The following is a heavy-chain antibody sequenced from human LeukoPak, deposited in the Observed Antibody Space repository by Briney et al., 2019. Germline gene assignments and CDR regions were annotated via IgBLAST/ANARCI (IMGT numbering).Heavy chain of an antibody. CDR1: GFTVSSNY. Sequence: XGSLRLSCAASGFTVSSNYMSWVRQAPGKGLEWVSLISGDGSTYYADSVKGRFTISRDNSKNTLYLQMNSLRAEDTAVYYCARGGSRVGNPGYYFDYWGQGTLVTVSS. V-gene: IGHV3-53*01. CDR2: ISGDGST. D-gene: IGHD2-2*01. J-gene: IGHJ4*02. CDR3: ARGGSRVGNPGYYFDY.